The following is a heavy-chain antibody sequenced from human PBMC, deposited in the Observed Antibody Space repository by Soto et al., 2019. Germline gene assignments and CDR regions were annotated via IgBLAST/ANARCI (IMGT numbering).Heavy chain of an antibody. V-gene: IGHV5-10-1*01. D-gene: IGHD2-15*01. Sequence: PGESLKISCKGSGYSFTSYWISWVRQMPGKGLEWMGRIDPSDSYTNYSPSFQGHVTISADKSISTAYLQWSSLKASDTAMYYCARHGGGCSGGSCTLGWFDPWGQGTLVTVS. CDR1: GYSFTSYW. CDR3: ARHGGGCSGGSCTLGWFDP. J-gene: IGHJ5*02. CDR2: IDPSDSYT.